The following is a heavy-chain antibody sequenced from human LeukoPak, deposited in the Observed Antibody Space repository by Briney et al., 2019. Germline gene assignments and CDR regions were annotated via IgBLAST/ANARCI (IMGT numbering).Heavy chain of an antibody. D-gene: IGHD1-26*01. CDR1: GFTFSSYA. Sequence: PGGSLRLSCADSGFTFSSYAMHWVRQAPGKGLEWVAVISYDGSNKYYADSVKGRFTISRDNSKNTLYLQMNSLRAEDTAVYYCARDREAYFDYWGQGTLVTVSS. J-gene: IGHJ4*02. CDR3: ARDREAYFDY. CDR2: ISYDGSNK. V-gene: IGHV3-30-3*01.